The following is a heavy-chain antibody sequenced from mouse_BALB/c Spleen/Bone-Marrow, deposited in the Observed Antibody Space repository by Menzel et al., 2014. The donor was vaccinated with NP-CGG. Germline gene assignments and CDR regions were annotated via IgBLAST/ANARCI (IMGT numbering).Heavy chain of an antibody. D-gene: IGHD1-1*01. CDR3: ARGIYYGGYFDY. V-gene: IGHV1-31*01. CDR1: GYSFTGYY. CDR2: INPYNGAT. J-gene: IGHJ2*01. Sequence: EVQLQQSGPELVKPGASAKISCKASGYSFTGYYMHWVKQSHVKSLEWIGRINPYNGATSYNQNFKDKASLTVDKSSSTACMELHSLTPEDSAVYYCARGIYYGGYFDYWGQGTTLTVSS.